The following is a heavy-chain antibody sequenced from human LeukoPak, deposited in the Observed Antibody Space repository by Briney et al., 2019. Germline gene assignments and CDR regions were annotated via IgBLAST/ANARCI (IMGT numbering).Heavy chain of an antibody. CDR1: GYTLTELS. D-gene: IGHD3-22*01. Sequence: ASVKVSCKVSGYTLTELSMHWVRQAPGKGLEWMGGFDPEDGETIYAQKFQGRVTMTEDTSTDTAYMELSSLRSEDTAVYYCATVGFYYDSSGSDAFDIWGQGTMVTVSS. CDR2: FDPEDGET. V-gene: IGHV1-24*01. J-gene: IGHJ3*02. CDR3: ATVGFYYDSSGSDAFDI.